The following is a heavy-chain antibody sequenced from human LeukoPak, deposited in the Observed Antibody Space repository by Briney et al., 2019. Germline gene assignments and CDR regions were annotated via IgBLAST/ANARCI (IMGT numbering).Heavy chain of an antibody. V-gene: IGHV3-9*01. D-gene: IGHD1-26*01. Sequence: QPGGSLRLSCAASGFTFDDYAMHWVRQAPGKGLEWVSGISWYSGSIGYADSVKGRFTISRDNAKNSLYLQMNSLRAEDTALYYCAKGATPGAYYMDVWGKGTTVTVSS. CDR3: AKGATPGAYYMDV. CDR2: ISWYSGSI. J-gene: IGHJ6*03. CDR1: GFTFDDYA.